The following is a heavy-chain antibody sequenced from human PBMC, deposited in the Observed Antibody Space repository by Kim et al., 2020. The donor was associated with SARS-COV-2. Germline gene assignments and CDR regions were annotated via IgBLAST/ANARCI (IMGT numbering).Heavy chain of an antibody. CDR3: ARDISPLGKQWLVLESFDY. V-gene: IGHV1-18*01. D-gene: IGHD6-19*01. CDR2: ISAYNGNT. J-gene: IGHJ4*02. CDR1: GYTFTSYG. Sequence: ASVKVSCKASGYTFTSYGISWVRQAPGQGLEWMGWISAYNGNTNYAQKLQGRVTMTTDTSTSTAYMELRSLRSDDTAVYYCARDISPLGKQWLVLESFDYWGQGTLVTVSS.